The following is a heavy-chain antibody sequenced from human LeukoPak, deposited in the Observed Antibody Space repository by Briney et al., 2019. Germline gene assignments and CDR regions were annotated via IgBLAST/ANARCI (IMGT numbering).Heavy chain of an antibody. CDR1: GFTFSSYA. Sequence: GGSLRLSCAASGFTFSSYAMHWVRQAPGKGLEWAAVISYDGSRKYYADSVKGRFTISRDNSKNMLYLQMNSLRAEDTAVYYCARVNVCPRCHFDYWGQGTLVTVSS. J-gene: IGHJ4*02. V-gene: IGHV3-30-3*01. CDR3: ARVNVCPRCHFDY. CDR2: ISYDGSRK. D-gene: IGHD3-16*01.